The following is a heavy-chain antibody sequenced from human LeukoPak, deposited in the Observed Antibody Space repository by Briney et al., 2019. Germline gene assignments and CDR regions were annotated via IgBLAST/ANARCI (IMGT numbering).Heavy chain of an antibody. Sequence: PSETLSLTCTVSGGSINSYYWSWIRQPPGKGLEWIGYIYSSGSTTYNPSLKSRVTISVDRSKNQFSLKLSSVTAADTAVYYCARHTELGGDFDYWGQGTLVTVSS. CDR3: ARHTELGGDFDY. J-gene: IGHJ4*02. D-gene: IGHD1-14*01. CDR1: GGSINSYY. V-gene: IGHV4-59*08. CDR2: IYSSGST.